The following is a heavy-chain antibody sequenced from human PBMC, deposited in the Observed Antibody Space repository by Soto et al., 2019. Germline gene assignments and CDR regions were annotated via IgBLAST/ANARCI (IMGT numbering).Heavy chain of an antibody. CDR2: IYWDDDK. J-gene: IGHJ4*02. CDR3: AHRRGGESNFYV. V-gene: IGHV2-5*02. Sequence: QITLKESGPTLVKPTQTLTLTCTFSGFSLSTSGVGVGWIRQPPGKALEWLALIYWDDDKRYSPSLKSRLTIXTXXPNNQVVHTIDNRDPVDTATYYWAHRRGGESNFYVWGQGTLVTVAS. D-gene: IGHD2-15*01. CDR1: GFSLSTSGVG.